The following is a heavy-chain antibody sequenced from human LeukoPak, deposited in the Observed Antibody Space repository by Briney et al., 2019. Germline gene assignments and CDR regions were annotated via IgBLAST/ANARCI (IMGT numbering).Heavy chain of an antibody. V-gene: IGHV4-34*01. J-gene: IGHJ4*02. CDR2: INHSGST. D-gene: IGHD3-22*01. Sequence: SETLSLTRAVYGGSFSGYYWSWIRQPPGKGLEWIGEINHSGSTNYNPSLKSRVTISVDTSKNQFSLKLSSVTAADTAVYYCARADSSGYYWPFDYWGQGTLVTVSS. CDR3: ARADSSGYYWPFDY. CDR1: GGSFSGYY.